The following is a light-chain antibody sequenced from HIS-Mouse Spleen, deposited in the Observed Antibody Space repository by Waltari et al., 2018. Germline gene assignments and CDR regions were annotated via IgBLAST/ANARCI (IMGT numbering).Light chain of an antibody. CDR1: ALPKQY. J-gene: IGLJ2*01. CDR2: KDS. Sequence: SYELTQPPSVSVSPGQTARITCSGDALPKQYAYWYQQKPGQAPVLVIYKDSERPSGSPDRFAGSSAGTTVTFTISGVQAEDEADYYCQSADSSGTYSVVFGGGTKLTVL. V-gene: IGLV3-25*03. CDR3: QSADSSGTYSVV.